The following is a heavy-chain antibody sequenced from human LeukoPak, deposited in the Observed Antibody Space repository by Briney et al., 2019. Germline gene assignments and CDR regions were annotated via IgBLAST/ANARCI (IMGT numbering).Heavy chain of an antibody. CDR3: AKDFRIGYSAHFDY. CDR1: GFTFSSYS. V-gene: IGHV3-21*04. J-gene: IGHJ4*02. D-gene: IGHD2-21*01. Sequence: GGSLRLSCAASGFTFSSYSMNWVRQAPGKGLEWVSSISSSSSYIYYADSVKGRFSISRDNSKNTLYLQMDSLRGEDTAVYYCAKDFRIGYSAHFDYWGQGALVTVSS. CDR2: ISSSSSYI.